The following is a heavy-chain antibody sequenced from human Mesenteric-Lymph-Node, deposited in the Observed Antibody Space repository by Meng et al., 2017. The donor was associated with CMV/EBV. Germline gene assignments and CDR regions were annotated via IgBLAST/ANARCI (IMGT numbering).Heavy chain of an antibody. J-gene: IGHJ4*02. D-gene: IGHD6-6*01. V-gene: IGHV3-21*06. CDR2: ISSSSNYI. Sequence: LSLTGAASGFTFTMYTMNWVRQAPGKGLEWVSSISSSSNYIDYADSVKGRFTVFRDNAKNSLYLQMNNLRAEDTAVYYCAREAGIPALPFYWGQGTLVTVSS. CDR1: GFTFTMYT. CDR3: AREAGIPALPFY.